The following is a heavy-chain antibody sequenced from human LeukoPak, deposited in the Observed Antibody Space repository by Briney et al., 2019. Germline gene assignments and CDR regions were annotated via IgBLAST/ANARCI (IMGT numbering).Heavy chain of an antibody. J-gene: IGHJ4*01. D-gene: IGHD6-13*01. CDR3: ARGRPGGSRSFDY. V-gene: IGHV4-34*01. Sequence: SETLSLTCAVYGGSFSGYYWSWIRQPPGKGLEWIGEINHSGSTNYNPSLKSRVTISVDTSKNQFSLKLSSVTAADTAVYYCARGRPGGSRSFDYWGHGTLVTVSS. CDR1: GGSFSGYY. CDR2: INHSGST.